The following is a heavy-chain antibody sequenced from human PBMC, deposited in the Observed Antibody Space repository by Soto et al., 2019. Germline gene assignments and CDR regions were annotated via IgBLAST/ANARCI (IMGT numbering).Heavy chain of an antibody. D-gene: IGHD2-2*01. CDR1: GFTFSDYY. J-gene: IGHJ6*02. V-gene: IGHV3-11*01. Sequence: GSLRLSCAASGFTFSDYYMSWIRQAPGKGLEWVSYISSSGSTIYYADSVKGRFTISRDNAKNSLYLQMNSLRAEDTAVYYCASAQVVVPAAIPLPYYYGMDVWGQGTTVTVSS. CDR2: ISSSGSTI. CDR3: ASAQVVVPAAIPLPYYYGMDV.